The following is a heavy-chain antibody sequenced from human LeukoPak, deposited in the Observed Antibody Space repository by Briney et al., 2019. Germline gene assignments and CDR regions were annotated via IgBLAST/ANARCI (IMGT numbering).Heavy chain of an antibody. Sequence: PGRSLRLSCAASGFIFSNYGMHWIRQAPGKGLEWVAVILYDGSDKYYADSVKGRFTISRDNSKNMLYLQMNGLRAEDTAVYYCAKRYTYGMDVWGKGTTVTVSS. CDR3: AKRYTYGMDV. V-gene: IGHV3-33*06. D-gene: IGHD5-18*01. CDR2: ILYDGSDK. CDR1: GFIFSNYG. J-gene: IGHJ6*04.